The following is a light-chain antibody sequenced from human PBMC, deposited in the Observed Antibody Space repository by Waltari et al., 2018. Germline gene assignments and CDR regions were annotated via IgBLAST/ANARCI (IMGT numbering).Light chain of an antibody. Sequence: QSVLTQPPSVSAAPGQRVTLSCSGGHSKLGNHYVSWYRQFPGTAPKLLIYEDSERPSGVPGRFSGSKSGTSATLDITGLQAGDEADYYCGTWDSSLSGAVFGGGTHLTVL. CDR3: GTWDSSLSGAV. V-gene: IGLV1-51*02. CDR1: HSKLGNHY. J-gene: IGLJ7*01. CDR2: EDS.